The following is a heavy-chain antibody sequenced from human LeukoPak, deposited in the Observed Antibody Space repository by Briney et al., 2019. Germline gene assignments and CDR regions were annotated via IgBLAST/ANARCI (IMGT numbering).Heavy chain of an antibody. CDR2: IRYDGSNK. Sequence: GGSLRLSCAASGFTFSSYGMHWVRQAPGKGLEWVAFIRYDGSNKYYADSVKGRFTISRDNSKNTLYLQMNSLRSEDTAVYYCARGGGCSSTSCYYYMDVWGKGTTVTISS. V-gene: IGHV3-30*02. D-gene: IGHD2-2*01. CDR1: GFTFSSYG. J-gene: IGHJ6*03. CDR3: ARGGGCSSTSCYYYMDV.